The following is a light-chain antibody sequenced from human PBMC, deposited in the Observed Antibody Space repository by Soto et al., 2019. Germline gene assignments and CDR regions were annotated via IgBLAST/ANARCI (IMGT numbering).Light chain of an antibody. V-gene: IGLV2-23*01. Sequence: QSALTQPASVSGSPEQSITISCTGTSNDVGRYNLVSWYQQHPGKAPKVMIYEATKRPSGVSNRFSGSKSGNTASLTISGLEAEDEDDYYCCAYAGSGTVVFGAGTKLTVL. CDR2: EAT. CDR1: SNDVGRYNL. CDR3: CAYAGSGTVV. J-gene: IGLJ3*02.